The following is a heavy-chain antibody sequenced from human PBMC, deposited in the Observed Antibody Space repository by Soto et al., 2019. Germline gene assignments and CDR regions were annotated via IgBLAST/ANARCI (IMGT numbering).Heavy chain of an antibody. J-gene: IGHJ4*02. V-gene: IGHV3-30*18. CDR3: AKGGRQRLVSSDFNY. CDR2: VSHDGRNT. Sequence: VQLVESGGGVVQPGRSLRLSCAASGFTFSDYAMHWVRQAPGKGLEWVAVVSHDGRNTHYADSVKGRFTISRDSSKNTVSLERTSLRAEDTAVDYCAKGGRQRLVSSDFNYWGQGALVTVSS. D-gene: IGHD6-13*01. CDR1: GFTFSDYA.